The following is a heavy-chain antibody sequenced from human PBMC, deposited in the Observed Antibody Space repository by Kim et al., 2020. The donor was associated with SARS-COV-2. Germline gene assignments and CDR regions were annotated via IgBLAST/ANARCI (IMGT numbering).Heavy chain of an antibody. CDR1: GGSISSGDYY. CDR3: AREGVTPLRCSGGSCYPDDAFDI. J-gene: IGHJ3*02. V-gene: IGHV4-30-4*01. Sequence: SETLSLTCTVSGGSISSGDYYWSWIRQPPGKGLEWIGYIYYSGSTYYNPSLKSRVTISVDTSKNQFSLKLSSVTAADTAVYYCAREGVTPLRCSGGSCYPDDAFDIWGQGTMVTVSS. D-gene: IGHD2-15*01. CDR2: IYYSGST.